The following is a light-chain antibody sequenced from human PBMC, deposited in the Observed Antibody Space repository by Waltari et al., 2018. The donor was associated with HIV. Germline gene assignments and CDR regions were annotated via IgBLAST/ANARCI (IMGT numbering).Light chain of an antibody. Sequence: EIVMTQSPATLSVSPGERATLSCRASQSINTALAWYQQKPSQTPRLLIYDVSTRATGAPTRFSGGGSGTEFTLTISSLQSEDCGVYYCQQYKQLPPYIFGQGTKLEI. J-gene: IGKJ2*01. CDR2: DVS. CDR1: QSINTA. CDR3: QQYKQLPPYI. V-gene: IGKV3-15*01.